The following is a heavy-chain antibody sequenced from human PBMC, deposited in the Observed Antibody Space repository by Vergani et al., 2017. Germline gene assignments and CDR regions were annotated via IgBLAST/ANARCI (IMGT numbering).Heavy chain of an antibody. CDR1: GSTVSANY. V-gene: IGHV3-66*02. CDR2: TYSGDKT. D-gene: IGHD3-10*01. CDR3: ACGHYYGSGTYVDP. J-gene: IGHJ5*02. Sequence: ELQLVESGGGLVQPGGSLRLSCAASGSTVSANYMTWVRQGPGKGLEWVSHTYSGDKTYYADSVNGRVTISRDTSKNTLHLHINNLRVEDTAVYYCACGHYYGSGTYVDPWGQGTLVTVSS.